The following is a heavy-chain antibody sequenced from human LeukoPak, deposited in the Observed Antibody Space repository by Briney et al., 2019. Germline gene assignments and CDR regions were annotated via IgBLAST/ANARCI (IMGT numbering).Heavy chain of an antibody. J-gene: IGHJ4*02. D-gene: IGHD1-26*01. Sequence: GGSLRLSCAASGFTFSSHSMNWVRQAPGKGLEWVSYISSSSSTIYYADSVKGRFTISRDNAKNTLYLQMNSLRAEDTAVYYCANEWELLGLDYWGQGTLVTVSS. CDR3: ANEWELLGLDY. CDR1: GFTFSSHS. CDR2: ISSSSSTI. V-gene: IGHV3-48*01.